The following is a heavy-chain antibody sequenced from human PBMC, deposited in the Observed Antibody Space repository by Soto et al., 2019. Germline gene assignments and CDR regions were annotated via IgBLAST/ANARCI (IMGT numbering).Heavy chain of an antibody. Sequence: QVPLVQSGAEVKKPGASVKVSCKASGYTFTSYGISWVRQAPGQGLEWMGWISAYNGNTNYAQKLQGRVTMTTDTSTSTAYMELRSLRSDDTAVYYCARANPLYGSGDVFDYWGQGTLVTVSS. CDR3: ARANPLYGSGDVFDY. V-gene: IGHV1-18*01. D-gene: IGHD3-10*01. J-gene: IGHJ4*02. CDR2: ISAYNGNT. CDR1: GYTFTSYG.